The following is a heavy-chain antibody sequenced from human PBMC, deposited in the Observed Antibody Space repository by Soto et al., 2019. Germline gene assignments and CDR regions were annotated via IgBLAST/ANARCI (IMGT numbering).Heavy chain of an antibody. D-gene: IGHD3-10*01. V-gene: IGHV3-7*04. CDR3: AWDTRSPGY. CDR2: IKPDGSDY. Sequence: EVLLVESGGGLVQPGGSLSLSCAASGFTFSSSWMSWVRQAPGKGLEWVANIKPDGSDYSSVGSMKGRFTVSRDNAKNSLFLQMNSLRVEDTAVYYCAWDTRSPGYWGQGTLVTVSS. CDR1: GFTFSSSW. J-gene: IGHJ4*02.